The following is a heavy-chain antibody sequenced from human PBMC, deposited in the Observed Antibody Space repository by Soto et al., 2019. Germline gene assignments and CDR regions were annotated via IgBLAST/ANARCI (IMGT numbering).Heavy chain of an antibody. D-gene: IGHD2-15*01. CDR1: GYTFTSYG. J-gene: IGHJ5*02. CDR2: ISAYNGNT. Sequence: QVQLVQSGAEVKKPGASVKVSCKASGYTFTSYGISWVRQAPGQGLEWMGWISAYNGNTNYAQKLQGRVTMTTDTSTSTAYMELRSLRSDDTAVYYCARDRDIVVXPXXXXXGQDRVNWFDPWGQGTLVTXSS. V-gene: IGHV1-18*01. CDR3: ARDRDIVVXPXXXXXGQDRVNWFDP.